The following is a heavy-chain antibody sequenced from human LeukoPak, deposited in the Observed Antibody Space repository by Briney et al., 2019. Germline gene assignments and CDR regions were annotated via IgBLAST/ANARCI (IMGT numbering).Heavy chain of an antibody. CDR1: ACTFTSYY. J-gene: IGHJ4*02. Sequence: ASVKVSCKASACTFTSYYMHWMRQAPGQGLEWMGIINPSGGSTSYAQKFQGRVTMTRDTSTSTVYMELSSLRSEDKAVYYCARKRLRGRQGFDYWGQGTLVTVSS. D-gene: IGHD6-25*01. CDR3: ARKRLRGRQGFDY. CDR2: INPSGGST. V-gene: IGHV1-46*01.